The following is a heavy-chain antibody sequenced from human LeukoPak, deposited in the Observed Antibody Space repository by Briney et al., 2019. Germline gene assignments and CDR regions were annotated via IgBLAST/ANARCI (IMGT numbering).Heavy chain of an antibody. CDR1: GGSISRDY. V-gene: IGHV4-59*01. CDR3: ARDRPGGSSLDY. J-gene: IGHJ4*02. Sequence: TSETLSLTCTVSGGSISRDYWSWIRQPPGKGLEWIGYIYYTGSTNYNPSLKSRVTISVDTSKNQFSLKLSSVTAADTAVYYCARDRPGGSSLDYWGQGTLVTVSS. D-gene: IGHD6-13*01. CDR2: IYYTGST.